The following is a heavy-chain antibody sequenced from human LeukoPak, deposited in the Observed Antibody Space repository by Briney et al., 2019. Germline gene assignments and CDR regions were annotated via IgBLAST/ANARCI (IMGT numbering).Heavy chain of an antibody. D-gene: IGHD2-2*01. J-gene: IGHJ5*02. CDR1: GYTFTSYY. CDR3: ARGNIVVVPAATNWFDP. CDR2: INPSGGST. V-gene: IGHV1-46*01. Sequence: APVKVSCKASGYTFTSYYMHWVRQAPGQGLEWMGIINPSGGSTSYAQKFQGRVTMTRDMSTSTVYMELSSLRSEDTAVYYCARGNIVVVPAATNWFDPWGQGTLVTVSS.